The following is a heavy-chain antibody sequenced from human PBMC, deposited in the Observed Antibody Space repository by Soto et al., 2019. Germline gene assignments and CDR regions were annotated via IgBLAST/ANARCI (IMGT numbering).Heavy chain of an antibody. CDR2: IFHTGTA. J-gene: IGHJ4*02. V-gene: IGHV4-4*02. Sequence: QVQLQESGPGLVKPSGAMSLTCAVSNGSISSDNWWSWVRQPPGKGLEWIGEIFHTGTANYNPSRTSRITISVHKSTNQFSLEMNSVNAADTAVYYCGRGGGWLFDHWGQGNLVTVSS. CDR1: NGSISSDNW. D-gene: IGHD6-19*01. CDR3: GRGGGWLFDH.